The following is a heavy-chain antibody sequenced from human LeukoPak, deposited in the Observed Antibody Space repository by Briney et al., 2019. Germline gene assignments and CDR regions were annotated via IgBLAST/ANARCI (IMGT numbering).Heavy chain of an antibody. J-gene: IGHJ4*02. CDR3: AEDKFPVTGDY. Sequence: GGSLRLSCAASGFTLSNYAMSWVRQAPGKGLEWVSAISVNGDSTYYADFVKGRFTISRDISKNTLYLQMNSPRAEDTALYYCAEDKFPVTGDYWAREPWSPSPQ. CDR2: ISVNGDST. V-gene: IGHV3-23*01. D-gene: IGHD4-17*01. CDR1: GFTLSNYA.